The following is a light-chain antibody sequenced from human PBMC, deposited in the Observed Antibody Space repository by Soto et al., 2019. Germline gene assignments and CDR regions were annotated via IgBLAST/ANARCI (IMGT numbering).Light chain of an antibody. CDR2: GNS. CDR1: SSNIGAGYD. V-gene: IGLV1-40*01. CDR3: QSSDSSLSGSVV. J-gene: IGLJ3*02. Sequence: QSVLTQPPSVSGAPGQRVTISCTGSSSNIGAGYDVHWYQQLPGTAPKLLIYGNSNRPSGVPDRFSGSKSGTSASLAITGLQAEDEADYYCQSSDSSLSGSVVFGGGTKPTVL.